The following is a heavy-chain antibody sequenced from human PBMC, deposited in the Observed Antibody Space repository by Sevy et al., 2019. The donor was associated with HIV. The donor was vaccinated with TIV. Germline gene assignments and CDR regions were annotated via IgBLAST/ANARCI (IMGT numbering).Heavy chain of an antibody. Sequence: GGSLRLSCAASGFTFSSYAMSWVRQAPGKGLEWVSAIGGSGGSTYYADSVKGRFTISRDNSKNTLYLQMNSLRAEDTAVYYCAKANERDGYNLNYWGQGTLVTVSS. D-gene: IGHD5-12*01. CDR2: IGGSGGST. CDR3: AKANERDGYNLNY. CDR1: GFTFSSYA. V-gene: IGHV3-23*01. J-gene: IGHJ4*02.